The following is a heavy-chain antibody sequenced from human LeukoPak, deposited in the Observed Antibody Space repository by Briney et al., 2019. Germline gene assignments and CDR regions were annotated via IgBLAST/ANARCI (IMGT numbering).Heavy chain of an antibody. CDR2: IYYSGST. CDR1: GGSISSYY. Sequence: SQTLSLTCTVSGGSISSYYWSWIRQPPGKGLEWIGYIYYSGSTNYNPSLKSRVTISVDTSKNQFSLKLSSVTAADTAVYYCVRVRGSGWLLGMDVWGQGTTVTVSS. V-gene: IGHV4-59*01. D-gene: IGHD6-19*01. J-gene: IGHJ6*02. CDR3: VRVRGSGWLLGMDV.